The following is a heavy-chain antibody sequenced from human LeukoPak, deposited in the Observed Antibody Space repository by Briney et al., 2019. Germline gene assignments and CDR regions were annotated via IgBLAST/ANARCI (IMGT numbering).Heavy chain of an antibody. Sequence: GESLKISCKGSGYSFTNYWIAWVRQMPGRGLEWMGIIYPGDSDTRYSPSFQGQVTISSDKSISTAYLQWSSLKASDDALYYCARLASRSYYYFDYWGQGTLVTVSS. V-gene: IGHV5-51*01. CDR2: IYPGDSDT. CDR1: GYSFTNYW. CDR3: ARLASRSYYYFDY. J-gene: IGHJ4*02. D-gene: IGHD3-10*01.